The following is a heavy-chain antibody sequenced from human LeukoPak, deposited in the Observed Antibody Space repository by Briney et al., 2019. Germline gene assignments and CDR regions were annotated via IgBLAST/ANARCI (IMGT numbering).Heavy chain of an antibody. CDR1: GGTFSSYA. CDR2: IIPIFGTA. Sequence: ASVKVSCKASGGTFSSYAISWVRQAPGQGLEWMGGIIPIFGTANYAQKFQGRVTITADKSTSTAYMELSSLRSEDTAVYYCARDSDSTTPLDYWGQGTLVTVSS. CDR3: ARDSDSTTPLDY. V-gene: IGHV1-69*06. J-gene: IGHJ4*02. D-gene: IGHD1-1*01.